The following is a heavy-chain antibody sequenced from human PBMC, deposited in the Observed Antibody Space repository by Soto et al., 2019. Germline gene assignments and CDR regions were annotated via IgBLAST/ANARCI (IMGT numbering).Heavy chain of an antibody. CDR2: ILYDGSKT. CDR1: GFTFSSYG. D-gene: IGHD3-10*01. V-gene: IGHV3-30*18. Sequence: GSLRLSCVVSGFTFSSYGMYWVRQAPGKGLEWVAVILYDGSKTYYADSVKGRFTISRDNSKNTSYLQMNSLRPEDTARFYCAKSSDYYGSAVDVWGQGTTVTVSS. CDR3: AKSSDYYGSAVDV. J-gene: IGHJ6*02.